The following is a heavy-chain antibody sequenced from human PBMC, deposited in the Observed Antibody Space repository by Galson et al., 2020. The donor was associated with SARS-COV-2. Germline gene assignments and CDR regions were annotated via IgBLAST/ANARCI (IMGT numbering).Heavy chain of an antibody. V-gene: IGHV4-39*07. J-gene: IGHJ4*02. CDR1: GGSISTSTYY. Sequence: ASETLSPTCTVSGGSISTSTYYWGWIRQPPGKGLEWIGSIYYSGSTYYNPSPKSRVTISLDTSKNQFSLKLSSVTAADTAVYYCARAVVVRTYYFDYWGQGTLVTVSS. CDR2: IYYSGST. D-gene: IGHD2-2*01. CDR3: ARAVVVRTYYFDY.